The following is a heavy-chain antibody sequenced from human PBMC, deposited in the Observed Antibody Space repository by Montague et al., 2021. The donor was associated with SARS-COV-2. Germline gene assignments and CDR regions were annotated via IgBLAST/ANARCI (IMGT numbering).Heavy chain of an antibody. CDR2: INYGGST. CDR1: GSSFSGYY. V-gene: IGHV4-34*01. Sequence: SETLSLTCAVHGSSFSGYYWNWIRQSPGKGLEWIGEINYGGSTKFSPSLKGRLTISTDTSKNQFSLKLTSVAAADTAVYYCARLRDGVVPSPILGVGPFYSYYYMDVWGRGTPVTVSS. J-gene: IGHJ6*03. D-gene: IGHD3-10*01. CDR3: ARLRDGVVPSPILGVGPFYSYYYMDV.